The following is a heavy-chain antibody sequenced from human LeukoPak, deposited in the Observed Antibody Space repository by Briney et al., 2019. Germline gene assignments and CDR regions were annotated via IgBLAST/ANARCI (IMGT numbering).Heavy chain of an antibody. CDR1: GGSISSYY. CDR3: ARGAGGSYGMDV. D-gene: IGHD2-8*02. Sequence: PSETLSLTCTVSGGSISSYYWSWIRQPPGKGLEWIGYIYYSGSTNYNPSLKSRVTISVDTSKNQFSLKLSSVTAADTAVYYCARGAGGSYGMDVWGQGTTVTVSS. CDR2: IYYSGST. V-gene: IGHV4-59*08. J-gene: IGHJ6*02.